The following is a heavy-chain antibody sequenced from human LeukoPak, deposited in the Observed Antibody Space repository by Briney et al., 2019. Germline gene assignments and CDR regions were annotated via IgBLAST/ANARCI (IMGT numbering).Heavy chain of an antibody. J-gene: IGHJ4*02. CDR1: GYTFTSYG. D-gene: IGHD3-3*01. V-gene: IGHV1-69*13. CDR3: ARSMYYDFWSGYPDY. CDR2: IIPIFGTA. Sequence: SVKVSCKASGYTFTSYGITWVRQPPGQGLEWMGGIIPIFGTANYAQKFQGRVTITADESTSTAYMELSSLRSEDTAVYYCARSMYYDFWSGYPDYWGQGTLVTVSS.